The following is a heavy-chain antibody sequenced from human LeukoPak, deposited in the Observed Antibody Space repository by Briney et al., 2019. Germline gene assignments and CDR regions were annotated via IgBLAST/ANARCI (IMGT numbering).Heavy chain of an antibody. V-gene: IGHV1-18*01. CDR1: GYTFTSYG. J-gene: IGHJ5*02. Sequence: ASVKVSCKASGYTFTSYGISWVRQAPGQGLEWIGWISAYNGNTNYAQKLQGRVTMTRDTSTSTVYMGLSSLRSEDTAVYYCARSHYDFWSGSLNWFDPWGQGTLVTVSS. CDR2: ISAYNGNT. CDR3: ARSHYDFWSGSLNWFDP. D-gene: IGHD3-3*01.